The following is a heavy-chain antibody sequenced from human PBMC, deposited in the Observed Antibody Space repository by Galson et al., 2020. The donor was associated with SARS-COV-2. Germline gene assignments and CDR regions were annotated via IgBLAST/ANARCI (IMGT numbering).Heavy chain of an antibody. CDR3: ASQSEVLLWFGELLHAFDI. CDR2: ISSSSTI. D-gene: IGHD3-10*01. CDR1: GFTFSSYS. Sequence: GGSMRLSCAASGFTFSSYSMNWVRQAPGKGLEWVSYISSSSTIYYADSVKGRFTISRDNAKNSLYLQMNSLRAEDTAVYYCASQSEVLLWFGELLHAFDIWGQGTMVTVSS. J-gene: IGHJ3*02. V-gene: IGHV3-48*01.